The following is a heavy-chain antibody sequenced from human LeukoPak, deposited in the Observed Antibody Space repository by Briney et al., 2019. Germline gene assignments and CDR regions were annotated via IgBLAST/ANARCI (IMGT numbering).Heavy chain of an antibody. V-gene: IGHV4-39*01. Sequence: SETLSLTCSVSGGSITSSSYYWGWIRQPPEKGLEWIGSIYYTGGTYYSPSLKSRVTMSVDTSNNQFSLKLSSVTAADTAVYYCARVYYGSGSYYFDYWGQGTLVTVSS. J-gene: IGHJ4*02. CDR3: ARVYYGSGSYYFDY. CDR1: GGSITSSSYY. D-gene: IGHD3-10*01. CDR2: IYYTGGT.